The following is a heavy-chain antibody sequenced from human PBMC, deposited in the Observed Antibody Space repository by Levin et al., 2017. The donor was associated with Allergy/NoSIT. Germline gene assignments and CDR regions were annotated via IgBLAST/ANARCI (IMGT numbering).Heavy chain of an antibody. J-gene: IGHJ4*02. CDR3: VREIAEEGT. D-gene: IGHD1-1*01. Sequence: GESLKISCAASGFTFSNYAMHWVRQAPGKGLEWVGVISDDGSSEFYIDSVKGRFTLSRDNSKNRLYLQMDSLRDEDTALYYCVREIAEEGTWGQGTLVIVSS. V-gene: IGHV3-30-3*01. CDR2: ISDDGSSE. CDR1: GFTFSNYA.